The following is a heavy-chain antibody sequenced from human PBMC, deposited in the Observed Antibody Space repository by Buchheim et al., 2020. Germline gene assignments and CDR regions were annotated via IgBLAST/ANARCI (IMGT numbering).Heavy chain of an antibody. V-gene: IGHV3-23*01. CDR2: ISGSGGST. D-gene: IGHD3-22*01. Sequence: EVQLLESGGGLVQPGGSLRLSCAASGFTFSSYAMSWVRQAPGKGLEWVSAISGSGGSTYYADSVKGRFTISRDNSKNTLYLQMNSLRAEDTAVYYCAKVLPDTDYYDSSGYYLGAFDIWGQGT. CDR3: AKVLPDTDYYDSSGYYLGAFDI. CDR1: GFTFSSYA. J-gene: IGHJ3*02.